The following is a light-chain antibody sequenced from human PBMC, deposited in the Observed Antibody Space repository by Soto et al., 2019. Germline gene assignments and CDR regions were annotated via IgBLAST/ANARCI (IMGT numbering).Light chain of an antibody. V-gene: IGKV3-20*01. Sequence: EIVLTQSPGTLSLSPGERATISCRASQSVSNNYLAWYQQKPGQAPRLLIYGASNRATGIPDRFSGSGSGPDFTLTISRLEPEDFAGYYCQQYGSSGTFGQGTKVEIK. CDR3: QQYGSSGT. J-gene: IGKJ1*01. CDR2: GAS. CDR1: QSVSNNY.